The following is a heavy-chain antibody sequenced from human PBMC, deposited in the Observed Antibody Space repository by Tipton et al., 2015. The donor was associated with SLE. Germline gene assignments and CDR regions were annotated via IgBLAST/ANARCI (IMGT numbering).Heavy chain of an antibody. CDR2: ISDGSST. J-gene: IGHJ4*02. D-gene: IGHD1-26*01. Sequence: SLRLSCAASGFTFTNSWMHWVRQAPGKGLVWVSRISDGSSTTYADSVRGRFTISRDNAKNTLYLQMNSLRAKDTAVYYCARYSRGSLDSWGQGTLVTVSS. CDR3: ARYSRGSLDS. CDR1: GFTFTNSW. V-gene: IGHV3-74*03.